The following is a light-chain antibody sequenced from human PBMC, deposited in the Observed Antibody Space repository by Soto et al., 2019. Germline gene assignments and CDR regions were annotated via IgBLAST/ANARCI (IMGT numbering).Light chain of an antibody. CDR1: QSNSNS. CDR3: QQTLSPPYT. CDR2: VAS. J-gene: IGKJ2*01. V-gene: IGKV1-39*01. Sequence: DIQMTQSLSSLSASVGDTVTITCRASQSNSNSLSWYQQKPGKAPKFLIYVASTLQRGVPSRFSGSGSGTDFTLTISSLQPEDVATYYCQQTLSPPYTFGQGTKLEIK.